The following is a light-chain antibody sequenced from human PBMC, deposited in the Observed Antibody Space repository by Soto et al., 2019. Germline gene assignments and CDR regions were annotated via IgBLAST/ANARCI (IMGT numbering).Light chain of an antibody. CDR3: QQYHNWPA. CDR1: QSVFSS. J-gene: IGKJ1*01. Sequence: EIVMTQSPATLSVSPGERATLSCRASQSVFSSLAWFQQRPGQAPRLLIYGSATRATGIPARFSGSGSGTEFTLTISSLQSEDSAVYYCQQYHNWPAFGQGNKVEIK. V-gene: IGKV3-15*01. CDR2: GSA.